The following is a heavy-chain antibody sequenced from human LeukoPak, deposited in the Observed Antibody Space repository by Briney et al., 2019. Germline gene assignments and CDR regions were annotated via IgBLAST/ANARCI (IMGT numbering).Heavy chain of an antibody. Sequence: ASVKVSCKASGYTFTNYGIAWVRQAPGQGLEWTGWISTYNGNTNYAQKLQGRVTMTTDTSTSTAYMELRSLRSDDTAVYYCARDKVSDIVATTPTGINWFDPWGQGTLVTVSS. D-gene: IGHD5-12*01. CDR1: GYTFTNYG. CDR2: ISTYNGNT. CDR3: ARDKVSDIVATTPTGINWFDP. V-gene: IGHV1-18*01. J-gene: IGHJ5*02.